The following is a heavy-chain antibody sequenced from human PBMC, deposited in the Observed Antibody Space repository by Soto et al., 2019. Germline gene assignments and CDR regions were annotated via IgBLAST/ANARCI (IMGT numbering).Heavy chain of an antibody. CDR2: IIPMFGTA. CDR1: GGTFSSYA. D-gene: IGHD2-15*01. CDR3: ARRWVAADIVAF. V-gene: IGHV1-69*06. Sequence: QVQLVQSGAEVKKPGSSVKVSCKASGGTFSSYAISWVRQAPGQGLEWMGGIIPMFGTANYAQKFQGRVTITAEKSTNTAYMALSGLRSEDTAVYYCARRWVAADIVAFWGQGTLVTVSS. J-gene: IGHJ4*02.